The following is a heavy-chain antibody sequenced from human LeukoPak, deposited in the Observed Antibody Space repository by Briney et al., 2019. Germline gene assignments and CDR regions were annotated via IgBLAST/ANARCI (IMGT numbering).Heavy chain of an antibody. Sequence: GGSLRLSCSVSGFTFSSDWMNWVRQAPGKGLEWVASIKYDGGEKSYVDSVRDRFTISRDNTKNSLYLQMSSLRGEDTAVYYCARDGTAAGLYFDLWGRGTLVTVSS. CDR2: IKYDGGEK. CDR3: ARDGTAAGLYFDL. V-gene: IGHV3-7*01. D-gene: IGHD6-13*01. J-gene: IGHJ4*01. CDR1: GFTFSSDW.